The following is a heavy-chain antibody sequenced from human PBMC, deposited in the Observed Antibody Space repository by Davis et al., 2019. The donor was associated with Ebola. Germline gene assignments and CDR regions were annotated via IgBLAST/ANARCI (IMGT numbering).Heavy chain of an antibody. CDR1: GDTVSSNSVT. Sequence: MPSETLSLTCAISGDTVSSNSVTWSWIRQSPSRGLEWLGRTYYRSKLYTEYAISVKSRVTINPDPSKNQFSLQLNSVTPEDTAVYYCARGTWPYLDHWGQGTLVTVSS. V-gene: IGHV6-1*01. CDR2: TYYRSKLYT. D-gene: IGHD5-12*01. J-gene: IGHJ4*02. CDR3: ARGTWPYLDH.